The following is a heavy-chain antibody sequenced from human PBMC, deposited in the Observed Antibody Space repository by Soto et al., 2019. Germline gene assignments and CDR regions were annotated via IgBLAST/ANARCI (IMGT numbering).Heavy chain of an antibody. D-gene: IGHD5-18*01. CDR1: GFTFSSYS. CDR3: ARDSGYGYGPIDY. J-gene: IGHJ4*02. CDR2: ISSSSSTI. Sequence: EGSLRLSCSASGFTFSSYSMNWVRQAPGKGLEWVSYISSSSSTIYYADSVKGRFTISRDNAKNSLYLQMNSLRDEDTAVYYCARDSGYGYGPIDYLGQGTLHTVSS. V-gene: IGHV3-48*02.